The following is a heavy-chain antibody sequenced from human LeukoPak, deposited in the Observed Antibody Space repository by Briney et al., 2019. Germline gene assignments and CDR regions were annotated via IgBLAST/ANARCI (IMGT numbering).Heavy chain of an antibody. Sequence: GGSLRLSCVVSGFGFSDSYMTWIRQTPGKGLEWVSSISSSSSYIYYADSVKGRFTISRDNAKNSLYLQMNSLRAEDTAVYYCARDLSSGYSYGSYYYYYMDVWGKGTTVTVPS. J-gene: IGHJ6*03. D-gene: IGHD5-18*01. CDR1: GFGFSDSY. CDR3: ARDLSSGYSYGSYYYYYMDV. V-gene: IGHV3-11*06. CDR2: ISSSSSYI.